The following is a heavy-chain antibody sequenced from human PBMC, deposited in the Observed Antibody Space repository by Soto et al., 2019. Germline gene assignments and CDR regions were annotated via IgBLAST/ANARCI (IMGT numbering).Heavy chain of an antibody. CDR3: ASQHYYDSSGYYVVY. D-gene: IGHD3-22*01. V-gene: IGHV4-39*01. CDR2: IHYSGST. Sequence: SETLSLTCTVSGGSIISNIYYWGWIRKPPGKGLEWIGNIHYSGSTYYDSSLQSRVTISIDTSKNQFSLKLSSVTATDTAVYYCASQHYYDSSGYYVVYWGQGTLVTVSS. CDR1: GGSIISNIYY. J-gene: IGHJ4*02.